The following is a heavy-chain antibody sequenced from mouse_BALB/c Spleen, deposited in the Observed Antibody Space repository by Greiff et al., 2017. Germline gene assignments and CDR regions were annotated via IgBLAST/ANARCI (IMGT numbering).Heavy chain of an antibody. Sequence: VQLQQPGAELVKPGTSVKLSCTASGYNFTSYWINWVKLRPGQGLEWIGDIYPGSGSTNYNEKFKSKATLTVDTSSSTAYMQLSSLASEDSALYYCAREAYYGYWFAYWGQGTLVTVSA. CDR3: AREAYYGYWFAY. CDR1: GYNFTSYW. J-gene: IGHJ3*01. CDR2: IYPGSGST. D-gene: IGHD2-14*01. V-gene: IGHV1-55*01.